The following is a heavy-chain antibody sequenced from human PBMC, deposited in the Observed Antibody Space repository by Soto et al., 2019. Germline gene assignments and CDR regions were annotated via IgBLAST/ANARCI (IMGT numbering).Heavy chain of an antibody. J-gene: IGHJ4*02. V-gene: IGHV3-23*01. Sequence: SGGSLRLSCAASGFTFSSYAMSWVRQAPGKGLEWVSAISGSGGSTYYADSVKGRFTISRDNSRNTLYLQMNSLRAEDTAVYYCAKSGYYYDSSGYYYWNYFDYWGQGTLVTVSS. CDR2: ISGSGGST. CDR1: GFTFSSYA. D-gene: IGHD3-22*01. CDR3: AKSGYYYDSSGYYYWNYFDY.